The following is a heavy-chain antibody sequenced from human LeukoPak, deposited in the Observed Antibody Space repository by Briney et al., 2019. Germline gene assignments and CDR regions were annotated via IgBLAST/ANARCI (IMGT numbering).Heavy chain of an antibody. CDR1: GYTLTNYG. CDR2: ISAYNGYT. Sequence: ASVKVSCKASGYTLTNYGISWMRQAPGQGLEWMGWISAYNGYTNSAQKLQGRLTMTTDTSTSTAYMELRSLRSDDTAVYYCARGSVYAFDIWGQGTMVTVSS. CDR3: ARGSVYAFDI. J-gene: IGHJ3*02. V-gene: IGHV1-18*01. D-gene: IGHD6-19*01.